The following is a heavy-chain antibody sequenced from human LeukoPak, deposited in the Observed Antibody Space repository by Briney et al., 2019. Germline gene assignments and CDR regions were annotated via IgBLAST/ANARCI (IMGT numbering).Heavy chain of an antibody. CDR1: GFTFSDIY. Sequence: GRSLRLSCPRYGFTFSDIYMDWVRQPPGEWLEWVGHIRNKADGHTTEYAPSVRGRFTLSRDDSTNSLYLQMNSLKTEDTAVYYCARVRVHDRGCYDYWGQGTLVTVSS. V-gene: IGHV3-72*01. CDR2: IRNKADGHTT. J-gene: IGHJ4*02. CDR3: ARVRVHDRGCYDY. D-gene: IGHD2-15*01.